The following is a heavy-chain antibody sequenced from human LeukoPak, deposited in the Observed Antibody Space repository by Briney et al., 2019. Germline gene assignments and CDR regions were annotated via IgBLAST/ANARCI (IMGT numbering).Heavy chain of an antibody. J-gene: IGHJ6*03. V-gene: IGHV1-2*02. CDR2: INHNSGGT. Sequence: VASVKVSCKASGYTFTGYFMYWVRQAPGQGLEWMGWINHNSGGTNYAQKFQGRVTMTRDTSISTSYMELSRLRADDTAVYYCARGDYGSGSHYSPNSYHMDVWGKGTTVTVSS. CDR3: ARGDYGSGSHYSPNSYHMDV. CDR1: GYTFTGYF. D-gene: IGHD3-10*01.